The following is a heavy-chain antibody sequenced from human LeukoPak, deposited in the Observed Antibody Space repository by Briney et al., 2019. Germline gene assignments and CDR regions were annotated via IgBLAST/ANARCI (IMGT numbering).Heavy chain of an antibody. Sequence: ASVKVSCKASGYTFAGYYMHWVRQAPGQGLEWMGWINPNSGGTNYAQKFQGRVTMTRDTSISTAYMELSRLRSDDTAVYYCAREDFQRYSSSWYYFDYWGQGTLVTV. V-gene: IGHV1-2*02. D-gene: IGHD6-13*01. CDR2: INPNSGGT. CDR1: GYTFAGYY. J-gene: IGHJ4*02. CDR3: AREDFQRYSSSWYYFDY.